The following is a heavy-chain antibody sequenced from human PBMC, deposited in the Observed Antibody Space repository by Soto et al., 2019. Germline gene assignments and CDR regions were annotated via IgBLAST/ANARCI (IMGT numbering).Heavy chain of an antibody. Sequence: PSETLSLTCAVYGGSFSGYYWSWIRQPPGKGLEWIGEINHSGSTNYNPSLKSRVTISVDTSKNQFSLKLSSVTAADTAVYYCARKKGRYCSSTSCYGGSSYYYMDVWGKGTTVT. V-gene: IGHV4-34*01. J-gene: IGHJ6*03. CDR2: INHSGST. CDR3: ARKKGRYCSSTSCYGGSSYYYMDV. D-gene: IGHD2-2*01. CDR1: GGSFSGYY.